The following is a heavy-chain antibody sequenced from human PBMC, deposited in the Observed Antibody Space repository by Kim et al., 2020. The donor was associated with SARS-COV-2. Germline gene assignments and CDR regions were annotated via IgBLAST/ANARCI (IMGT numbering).Heavy chain of an antibody. J-gene: IGHJ3*02. Sequence: SETLSLTCSASGGSISSTTYYWGWIRQPPGKGLEWIGSIYYSGSANCNPSLKSRVSISVDTSKNQFSLKLTSVTAADTAVYYCARHFDYPRAFDIWGQGTMVAVSS. CDR3: ARHFDYPRAFDI. V-gene: IGHV4-39*01. CDR2: IYYSGSA. D-gene: IGHD4-17*01. CDR1: GGSISSTTYY.